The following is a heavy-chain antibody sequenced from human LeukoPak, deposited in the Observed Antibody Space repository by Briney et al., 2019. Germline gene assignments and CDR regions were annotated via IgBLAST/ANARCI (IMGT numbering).Heavy chain of an antibody. Sequence: RAGGSLRLSCAASGFTFDDYGMSWVRQAPGKGLEWVSGINWNGGSTGYADSVKGRFTISRDNAKNSLYLQMNSLRAEDTALYHCARVTGSYYGGGSTPFDYWGQGTLVTVSS. CDR3: ARVTGSYYGGGSTPFDY. V-gene: IGHV3-20*01. CDR1: GFTFDDYG. J-gene: IGHJ4*02. CDR2: INWNGGST. D-gene: IGHD1-26*01.